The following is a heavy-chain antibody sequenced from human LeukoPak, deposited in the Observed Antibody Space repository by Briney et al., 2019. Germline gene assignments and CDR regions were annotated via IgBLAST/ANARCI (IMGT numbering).Heavy chain of an antibody. V-gene: IGHV3-7*03. J-gene: IGHJ5*02. D-gene: IGHD2-2*03. CDR1: GISFSGYW. CDR3: ARGGYCSSTSCPGGFDP. CDR2: IKQDGSEK. Sequence: PGGSLRLSCAASGISFSGYWMSWVRQAPGKGLEWVANIKQDGSEKYYVDSVKGRFTISRDNAKDSLYLQMNSLRAEDTALYHCARGGYCSSTSCPGGFDPWGQGTLVTVSS.